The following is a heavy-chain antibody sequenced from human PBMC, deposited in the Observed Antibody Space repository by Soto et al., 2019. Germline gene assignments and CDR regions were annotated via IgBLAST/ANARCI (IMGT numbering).Heavy chain of an antibody. J-gene: IGHJ5*02. CDR1: GGSFSGYY. Sequence: PSETLSLTCAVYGGSFSGYYWSWIRQPPGKGLEWIGEINHSGSTNYNPSLKSRVTISVDTSKNQFSLKLSSVTAADTAVYYCARGGRYSSLNWFDPWGQGTLVTVSS. CDR3: ARGGRYSSLNWFDP. CDR2: INHSGST. D-gene: IGHD6-13*01. V-gene: IGHV4-34*01.